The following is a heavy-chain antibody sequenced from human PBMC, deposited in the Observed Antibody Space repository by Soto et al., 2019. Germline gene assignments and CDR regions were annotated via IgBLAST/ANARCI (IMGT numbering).Heavy chain of an antibody. CDR1: GFTFSSYA. CDR3: GRVYHY. Sequence: GESLKISCAASGFTFSSYAMSWIRQAPGKGLEWVSHISSSGSTKYYADSVKGRFTISRDNAKNSLFLQMDSLRAEDTAVYYCGRVYHYWGQGTLVTVSS. J-gene: IGHJ4*02. D-gene: IGHD1-20*01. CDR2: ISSSGSTK. V-gene: IGHV3-11*01.